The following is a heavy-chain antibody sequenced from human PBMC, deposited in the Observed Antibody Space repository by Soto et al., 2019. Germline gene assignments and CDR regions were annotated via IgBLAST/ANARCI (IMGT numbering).Heavy chain of an antibody. D-gene: IGHD4-17*01. V-gene: IGHV4-39*01. CDR1: GGSISSSSYY. J-gene: IGHJ4*02. CDR3: ATYHDYGDYFDY. Sequence: QLQLQESGPGLVKPSETLSLTCTVSGGSISSSSYYWGWIRQPPGKGLEWIGSIYYSGSTYYNPSLKSRVTISVDTSKNQFSLKLSSVTAADTAVYYCATYHDYGDYFDYWGQGTLVTVSS. CDR2: IYYSGST.